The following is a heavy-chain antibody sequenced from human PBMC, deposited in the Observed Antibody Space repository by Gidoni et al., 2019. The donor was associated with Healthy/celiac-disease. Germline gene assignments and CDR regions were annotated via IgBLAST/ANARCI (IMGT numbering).Heavy chain of an antibody. V-gene: IGHV3-33*01. CDR1: GSTFSSYG. CDR3: ARDLRGYCSGGSCYPYYYYGMDV. Sequence: QVQLVESGGGVVQPGRSLRLSCAASGSTFSSYGMPWVRQAPGKGLEWVAVIWYDGSNKYYADSVKGRFTISRDNSKNTLYLQMNSLRAEDTAVYYCARDLRGYCSGGSCYPYYYYGMDVWGQGTTVTVSS. D-gene: IGHD2-15*01. CDR2: IWYDGSNK. J-gene: IGHJ6*02.